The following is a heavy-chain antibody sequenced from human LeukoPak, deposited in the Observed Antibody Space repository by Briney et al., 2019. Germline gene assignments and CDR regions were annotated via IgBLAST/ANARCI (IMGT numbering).Heavy chain of an antibody. CDR1: GGSISSYY. D-gene: IGHD3-10*01. Sequence: SETLSLTCTVSGGSISSYYWSWIRQPPGKGLEWIGYIYYSGSTNYNPSLKSRVTISVDTSKNQFSLKLSSVTAADTAVYYCARARGLNYYGSGSYYFDYWGRGTLVTVSS. V-gene: IGHV4-59*01. J-gene: IGHJ4*02. CDR2: IYYSGST. CDR3: ARARGLNYYGSGSYYFDY.